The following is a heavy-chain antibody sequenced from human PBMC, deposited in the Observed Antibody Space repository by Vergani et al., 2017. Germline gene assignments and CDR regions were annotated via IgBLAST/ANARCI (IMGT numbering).Heavy chain of an antibody. CDR1: GGSFSGYY. CDR2: INHSGST. Sequence: QVQLQQWGAGLLKPSETLSLTCAVYGGSFSGYYWSWIRQPPGKGLEWIGEINHSGSTNYNPSLKSRVTISVDTSKNQFSLKLSSVTAADTAVYYCAREPPEDGEGWFDPWGQGTLVTVSS. V-gene: IGHV4-34*01. CDR3: AREPPEDGEGWFDP. J-gene: IGHJ5*02.